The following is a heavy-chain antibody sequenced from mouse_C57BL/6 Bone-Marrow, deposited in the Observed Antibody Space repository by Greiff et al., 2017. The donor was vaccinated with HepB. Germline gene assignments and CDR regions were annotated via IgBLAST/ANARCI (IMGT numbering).Heavy chain of an antibody. V-gene: IGHV14-4*01. J-gene: IGHJ3*01. CDR2: LDPENGDT. CDR1: GFNIKDDY. CDR3: TLAY. Sequence: EVQVVESGAELVRPGASVKLSCTASGFNIKDDYMHWVKQRPEKGLEWIGWLDPENGDTEYASKFQGKATITADTSSNTAYLQLSSLTSEDTSVYYCTLAYWGQGTLVTVSA.